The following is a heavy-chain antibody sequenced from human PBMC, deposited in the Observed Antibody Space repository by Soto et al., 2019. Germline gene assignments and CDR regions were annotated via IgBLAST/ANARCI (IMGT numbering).Heavy chain of an antibody. CDR2: IIPILGIA. V-gene: IGHV1-69*02. D-gene: IGHD4-17*01. CDR3: ASLATVTPHYYGMDV. CDR1: GGTFSSYT. J-gene: IGHJ6*02. Sequence: QVQLVQSGAEVTKPGSSVKVSCKASGGTFSSYTISWVRQAPGQGLEWMGRIIPILGIANYAQKFQGRVTITADKSTSTAYMELSSLRSEDTAVYYCASLATVTPHYYGMDVWGQGTTVTVSS.